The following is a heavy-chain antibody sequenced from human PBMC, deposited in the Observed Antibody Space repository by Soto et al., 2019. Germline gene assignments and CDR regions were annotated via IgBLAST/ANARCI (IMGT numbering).Heavy chain of an antibody. Sequence: GGSLRLSCAASGFTFSSYGMHWVRQAPGKGLEWVSVISGSGSNTYYAGSVKGRFTISRDNSKNTLYLQMNSLRAEDTAVYYCAKDRPVDYWGQGTLVTVSS. CDR3: AKDRPVDY. J-gene: IGHJ4*02. CDR1: GFTFSSYG. CDR2: ISGSGSNT. V-gene: IGHV3-23*01. D-gene: IGHD2-2*01.